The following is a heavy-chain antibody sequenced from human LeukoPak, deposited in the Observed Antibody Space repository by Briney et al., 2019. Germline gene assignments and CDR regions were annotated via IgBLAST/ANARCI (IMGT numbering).Heavy chain of an antibody. V-gene: IGHV3-15*01. CDR3: TAEYDSSGYYPWFFDL. J-gene: IGHJ2*01. CDR2: IKSKSAGGKT. D-gene: IGHD3-22*01. Sequence: GGSLRLSCAASGFTFSNAWMSWVRQAPGKGLEWVGRIKSKSAGGKTDYAAPMKGRLTISRDDSKNTLYLQMNSLKTEDTAVYYCTAEYDSSGYYPWFFDLWGRGTLVTASS. CDR1: GFTFSNAW.